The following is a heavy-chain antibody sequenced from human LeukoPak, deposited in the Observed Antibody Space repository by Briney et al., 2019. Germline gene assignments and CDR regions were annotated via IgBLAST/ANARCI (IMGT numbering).Heavy chain of an antibody. V-gene: IGHV1-2*02. Sequence: GASVKVSCKASGYTFTDYYMHWVRQAPGQGLEWMGWINPNSGGTNYAQQFQGRVTMIRDTSISTAYMELSNLRSDDTAVYYCARGIAAAGGRWFDPWGQGTLVTVSS. CDR3: ARGIAAAGGRWFDP. D-gene: IGHD6-13*01. CDR2: INPNSGGT. J-gene: IGHJ5*02. CDR1: GYTFTDYY.